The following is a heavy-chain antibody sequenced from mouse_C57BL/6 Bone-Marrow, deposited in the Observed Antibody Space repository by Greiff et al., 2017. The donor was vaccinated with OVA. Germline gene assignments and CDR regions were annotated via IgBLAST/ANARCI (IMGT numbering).Heavy chain of an antibody. V-gene: IGHV1-80*01. CDR2: IYPGDGDT. D-gene: IGHD1-1*01. Sequence: VKLQESGAELVKPGASVKISCKASGYAFSSYWMNWVKQRPGKGLEWIGQIYPGDGDTNYNGKFKGKATLTADKSSSTAYMQLSSLTSEDSAVSFCASRGTPVVGGYDLDYWGQGTSLTVSS. CDR1: GYAFSSYW. J-gene: IGHJ2*02. CDR3: ASRGTPVVGGYDLDY.